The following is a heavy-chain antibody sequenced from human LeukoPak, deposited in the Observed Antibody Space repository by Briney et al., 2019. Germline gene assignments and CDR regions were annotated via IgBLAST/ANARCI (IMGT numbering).Heavy chain of an antibody. V-gene: IGHV4-34*01. CDR2: INHSGRT. CDR3: ARGQYERNP. CDR1: GGSFSGYF. J-gene: IGHJ5*02. Sequence: SETLSLTCAVYGGSFSGYFWSWIRQPPGKGLEWIGEINHSGRTYFNPSLKSRVTLSVDTSKNQFSLKLTSVTAADTAVYYCARGQYERNPWGQGTLVIVSS. D-gene: IGHD2/OR15-2a*01.